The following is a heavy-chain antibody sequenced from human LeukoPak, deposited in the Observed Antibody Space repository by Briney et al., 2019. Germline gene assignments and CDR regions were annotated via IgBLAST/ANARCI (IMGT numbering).Heavy chain of an antibody. Sequence: SETLSLTCTISGGSLSPYYWNWIRQPAGKGLEWIGRNYSSGTTNYNPSLRSRVSMSVDTSKNQFSLKLSSVIAADTAVYYCARGIGWPYFDYWGQGTLVTVSS. CDR1: GGSLSPYY. CDR2: NYSSGTT. J-gene: IGHJ4*02. V-gene: IGHV4-4*07. D-gene: IGHD5-24*01. CDR3: ARGIGWPYFDY.